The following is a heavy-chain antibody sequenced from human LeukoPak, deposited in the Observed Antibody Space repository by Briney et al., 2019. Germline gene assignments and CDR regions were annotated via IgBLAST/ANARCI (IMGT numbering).Heavy chain of an antibody. CDR1: GYIFTSYW. D-gene: IGHD6-6*01. Sequence: GESLKISCKGSGYIFTSYWITWVRQMPGKGLEWMGMIDPTDSYTNYSPSFQGHVTISTDKSISTAYLQWSSLKASDTAIYYCARRGRSSSNFDFWGQETLVTVSS. CDR2: IDPTDSYT. J-gene: IGHJ4*02. V-gene: IGHV5-10-1*01. CDR3: ARRGRSSSNFDF.